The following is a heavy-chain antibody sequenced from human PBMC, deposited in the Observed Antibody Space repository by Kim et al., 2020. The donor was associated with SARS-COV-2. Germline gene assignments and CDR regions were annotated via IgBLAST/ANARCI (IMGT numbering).Heavy chain of an antibody. Sequence: GGSLRLSCEASGFTFNNYWMNWVRQGPGKGLVWVSRIKGDGSDTHYADSVKGRFTISRDNAKNTQHLQLNSLGVEDTAIYFCARGTFQQGFDPWGQGTLVTVSS. V-gene: IGHV3-74*01. CDR2: IKGDGSDT. CDR3: ARGTFQQGFDP. J-gene: IGHJ5*02. D-gene: IGHD6-13*01. CDR1: GFTFNNYW.